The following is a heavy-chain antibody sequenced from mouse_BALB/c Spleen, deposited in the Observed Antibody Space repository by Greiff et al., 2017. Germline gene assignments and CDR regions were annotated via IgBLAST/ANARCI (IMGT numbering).Heavy chain of an antibody. CDR2: IDPENGDT. D-gene: IGHD1-1*01. J-gene: IGHJ3*01. Sequence: VQLKESGAELVRSGASVKLSCTASGFNIKDYYMHWVKQRPEQGLEWIGWIDPENGDTEYAPKFQGKATMTADTSSNTAYLQLSSLTSEDTAVYYCNPYGSSYLFADWGQGTLVTVSA. CDR1: GFNIKDYY. V-gene: IGHV14-4*02. CDR3: NPYGSSYLFAD.